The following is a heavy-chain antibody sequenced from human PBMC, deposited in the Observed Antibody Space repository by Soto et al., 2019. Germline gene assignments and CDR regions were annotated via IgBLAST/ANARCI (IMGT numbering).Heavy chain of an antibody. CDR1: GGSFSGYY. V-gene: IGHV4-34*01. CDR3: ARGLYDILTGYYTPPMGFDP. CDR2: INHSGST. Sequence: QVQLQQWGAGLLKPSETLSLTCAVYGGSFSGYYWSWIRQPPGKGLEWIGEINHSGSTNYNPSLKRRVTISVDTSKNQFSLKLSSVTAADTAVYYCARGLYDILTGYYTPPMGFDPWGQGTLVTVSS. J-gene: IGHJ5*02. D-gene: IGHD3-9*01.